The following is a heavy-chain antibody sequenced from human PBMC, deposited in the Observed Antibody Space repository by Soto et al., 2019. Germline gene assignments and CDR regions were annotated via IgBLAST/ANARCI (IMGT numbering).Heavy chain of an antibody. V-gene: IGHV3-30*19. Sequence: QVQLVESGGGVVQPGTSLRVSCVGSGFTFRSYVMHWVRQAPGKGLEWVALTSYAGSDKYYDDCVRGRFTISRDNCRNTEDVHMDSPRLEDTALYYGARRATTGSLHVWGQGTLVSVSS. CDR1: GFTFRSYV. CDR3: ARRATTGSLHV. D-gene: IGHD3-10*01. J-gene: IGHJ1*01. CDR2: TSYAGSDK.